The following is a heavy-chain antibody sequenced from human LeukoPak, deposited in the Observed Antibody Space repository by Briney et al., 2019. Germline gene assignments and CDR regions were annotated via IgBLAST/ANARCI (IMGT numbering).Heavy chain of an antibody. CDR2: MNRDGSEV. CDR3: ARVIDVWLYLNY. J-gene: IGHJ4*02. Sequence: GGSLRLSCAASGFHFASFWMPWLRQAPGKGPEFVATMNRDGSEVAYGNSVRGRFTISRDNAKNSLYLQMYSLRAEDTAVYYCARVIDVWLYLNYWGQGALVTVSS. CDR1: GFHFASFW. V-gene: IGHV3-7*04. D-gene: IGHD3-22*01.